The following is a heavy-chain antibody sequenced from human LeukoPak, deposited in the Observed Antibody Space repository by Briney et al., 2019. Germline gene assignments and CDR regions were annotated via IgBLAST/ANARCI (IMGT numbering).Heavy chain of an antibody. CDR2: ISSSSSTI. D-gene: IGHD2-15*01. CDR3: ARERSQVVVAATGLSDD. Sequence: GGSLRLSCAASGLTFSSYSMNWVRQAPGKGLEWVSYISSSSSTIYCADSVKGRFTISRDNAKNSLYLQMNSLRAEDTAVYYCARERSQVVVAATGLSDDWGERRQVAVSS. CDR1: GLTFSSYS. J-gene: IGHJ4*02. V-gene: IGHV3-48*01.